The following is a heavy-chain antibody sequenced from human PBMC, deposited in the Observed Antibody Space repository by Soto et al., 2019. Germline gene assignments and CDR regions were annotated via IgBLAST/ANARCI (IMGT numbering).Heavy chain of an antibody. CDR1: GYTFTSYG. CDR2: ISAYNGNT. CDR3: AREGNPTDFWSGYYTRLYYSYYMDV. D-gene: IGHD3-3*01. V-gene: IGHV1-18*01. J-gene: IGHJ6*03. Sequence: ASVKVSCKASGYTFTSYGISWVRQAPGQGLEWMGWISAYNGNTNYAQKLQGRVTMTTDTSTSTAYMELRSLRSDDTAVYYCAREGNPTDFWSGYYTRLYYSYYMDVWGKGTTVTVSS.